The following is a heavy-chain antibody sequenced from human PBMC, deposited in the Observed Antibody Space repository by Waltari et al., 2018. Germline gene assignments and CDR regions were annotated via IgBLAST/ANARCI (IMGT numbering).Heavy chain of an antibody. J-gene: IGHJ4*02. CDR3: ARIAGFSTVGYDY. CDR2: ISYDGSNK. D-gene: IGHD4-17*01. Sequence: QVQLVESGGGVVQPGRSLRLSCAASGFTFSSYAMHWVRQAPGKGREWVAVISYDGSNKYDADAVKGRFTISRDNAKNTRYLQMNSLRAEDTAVYYCARIAGFSTVGYDYWGQGTLVTVSS. V-gene: IGHV3-30*01. CDR1: GFTFSSYA.